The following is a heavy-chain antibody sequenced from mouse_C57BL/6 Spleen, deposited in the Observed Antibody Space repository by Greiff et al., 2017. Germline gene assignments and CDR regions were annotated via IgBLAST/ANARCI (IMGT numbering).Heavy chain of an antibody. CDR1: GYTFTSYW. Sequence: VKLQQPGAELVKPGASVKLSCKASGYTFTSYWMHWVKQRPGQGLEWIGMIHPNSGSTNYNEKFKSKATLTVDKSSSTAYMQLSSLTSEDSAVYYCARWAPITTVVATDYWGQGTTLTVSS. V-gene: IGHV1-64*01. J-gene: IGHJ2*01. CDR3: ARWAPITTVVATDY. CDR2: IHPNSGST. D-gene: IGHD1-1*01.